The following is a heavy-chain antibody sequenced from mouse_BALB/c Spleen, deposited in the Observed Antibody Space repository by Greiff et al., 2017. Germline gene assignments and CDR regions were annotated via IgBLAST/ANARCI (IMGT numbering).Heavy chain of an antibody. D-gene: IGHD1-1*01. Sequence: EVQLVESGGDLVKPGGSLKLSCAASGFTFSSYGMSWVRQTPDKRLEWVATISSGGSTYYPDSVKGRFTISRDNAKNTLYLQMCSLKSEDTAMYYCARDGNYYGTYWYFDVWGAGTTVTVSS. CDR1: GFTFSSYG. CDR3: ARDGNYYGTYWYFDV. V-gene: IGHV5-6*01. CDR2: ISSGGST. J-gene: IGHJ1*01.